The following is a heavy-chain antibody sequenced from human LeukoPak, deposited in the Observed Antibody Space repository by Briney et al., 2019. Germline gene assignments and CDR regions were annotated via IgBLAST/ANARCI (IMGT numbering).Heavy chain of an antibody. CDR1: GYIFTTKY. J-gene: IGHJ5*02. D-gene: IGHD2-15*01. V-gene: IGHV1-2*02. Sequence: ASVKVSCKASGYIFTTKYIHWVRQAPGQGLEWMGWINPNSGDTNSVQKFQGRVTLTRDTSISTAYMELRRLRSDDTAVYYCARGGGHCSGGSCYDWFDPWGQGTLVTVSS. CDR2: INPNSGDT. CDR3: ARGGGHCSGGSCYDWFDP.